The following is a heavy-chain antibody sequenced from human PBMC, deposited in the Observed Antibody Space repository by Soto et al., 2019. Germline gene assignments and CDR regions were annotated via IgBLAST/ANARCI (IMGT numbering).Heavy chain of an antibody. CDR3: AGGRDVARYGY. D-gene: IGHD1-20*01. J-gene: IGHJ4*02. Sequence: PSETLSLTCTVSGGSISTNVYYWNWIRQHPGKGLESIGYIYYSGRTRYNPSLESRVTISLDTSKNQFSLKLSSVTAADTAVYYCAGGRDVARYGYWGQGTLVNVSS. V-gene: IGHV4-31*03. CDR1: GGSISTNVYY. CDR2: IYYSGRT.